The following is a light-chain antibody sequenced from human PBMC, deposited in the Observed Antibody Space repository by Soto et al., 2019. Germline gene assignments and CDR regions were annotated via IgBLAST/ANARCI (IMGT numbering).Light chain of an antibody. CDR2: AAS. J-gene: IGKJ2*01. Sequence: DIQMTQSPSSLSASVGDRVTITCRASQGIRNDLGWFQQNPGKAPNRLIYAASSLQSGVPSRFSGSGSGTEFTLIVSRLEPEDFAVYYCQQYGSSPYTFGQGTKLEIK. CDR1: QGIRND. V-gene: IGKV1-17*01. CDR3: QQYGSSPYT.